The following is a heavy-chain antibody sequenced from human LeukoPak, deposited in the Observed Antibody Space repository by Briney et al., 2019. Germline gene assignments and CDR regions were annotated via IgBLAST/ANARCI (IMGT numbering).Heavy chain of an antibody. D-gene: IGHD5-24*01. J-gene: IGHJ4*02. V-gene: IGHV3-48*01. CDR1: GFTFNNYN. CDR3: AKDDAWLQYGN. Sequence: GGSLRLSCAASGFTFNNYNINWVRQAPGKGLEWVSYISSGSTTIYYADSVKGRFTISRDNAKNSLYLQMNSLRAEDTAVYYCAKDDAWLQYGNWGRGTLVTVSS. CDR2: ISSGSTTI.